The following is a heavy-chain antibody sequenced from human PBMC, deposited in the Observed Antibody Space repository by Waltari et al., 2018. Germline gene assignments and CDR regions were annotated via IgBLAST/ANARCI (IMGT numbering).Heavy chain of an antibody. D-gene: IGHD6-19*01. Sequence: VQLVASGGGLVQPGASLSLSCAASGFTLSSFWMNWVRQTPGKGLEWVAGIKQDGSEKDYADSVKGRFTISRDNAKNSLYLQMNSLRAEDTAVYYCATSGWYCFDYWGQGTLVTVSS. CDR2: IKQDGSEK. V-gene: IGHV3-7*01. J-gene: IGHJ4*02. CDR1: GFTLSSFW. CDR3: ATSGWYCFDY.